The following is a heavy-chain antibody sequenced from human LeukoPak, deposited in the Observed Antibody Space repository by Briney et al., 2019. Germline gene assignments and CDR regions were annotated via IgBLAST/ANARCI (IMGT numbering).Heavy chain of an antibody. Sequence: SQTLSLTCAISGDSVSSNSAAWNWIRQSPSGGLEWLGRTFYRSKWHIDYELSLKSRITINPDTSKNQFSLQLNSVTPEDTAVYFCVRERVAAAAGTYNWFDPWGQGTLVTVSS. CDR2: TFYRSKWHI. V-gene: IGHV6-1*01. D-gene: IGHD6-13*01. J-gene: IGHJ5*02. CDR3: VRERVAAAAGTYNWFDP. CDR1: GDSVSSNSAA.